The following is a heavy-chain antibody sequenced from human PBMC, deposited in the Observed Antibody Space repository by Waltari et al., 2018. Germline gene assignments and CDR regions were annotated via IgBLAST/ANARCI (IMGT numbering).Heavy chain of an antibody. CDR3: ARTSPMGLKSSGWQLYFDY. Sequence: QVQLQESGPGLVKPSQTLSLTCTVSGGSISRGSYYCSWIRQPAGKGLEWIGRIDTSGITNYDPYLKNRVTISVDTSKNQFSLKLSSVTAADTAVYYCARTSPMGLKSSGWQLYFDYWGQGTLVTVSS. CDR2: IDTSGIT. V-gene: IGHV4-61*02. CDR1: GGSISRGSYY. D-gene: IGHD6-19*01. J-gene: IGHJ4*02.